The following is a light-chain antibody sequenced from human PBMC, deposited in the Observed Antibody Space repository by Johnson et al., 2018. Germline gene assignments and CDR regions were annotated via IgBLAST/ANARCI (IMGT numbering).Light chain of an antibody. CDR3: GTWDSSLSAGKV. J-gene: IGLJ1*01. V-gene: IGLV1-51*02. CDR1: SSNIGNNY. CDR2: ENN. Sequence: QSVLTQPPSVSAAPGQKVTISCSGSSSNIGNNYVSWYQQLPGPAPKLLIYENNTRPSGLPHRLSGSTSGPSATLAITGLQPGDEADYYCGTWDSSLSAGKVFGTGTKVTVL.